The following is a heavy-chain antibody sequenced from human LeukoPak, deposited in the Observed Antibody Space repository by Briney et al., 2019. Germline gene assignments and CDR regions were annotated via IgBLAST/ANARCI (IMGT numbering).Heavy chain of an antibody. V-gene: IGHV3-7*03. J-gene: IGHJ4*02. Sequence: PGGSLRLSCVASGFTFGKYWMSWVRQAPGKGLEWVANIKLDGSEKNYVDSVKGRFTISSDNTKNLLYLQMNSLRVEDTAVFYCARDQYDTWSRRGNFDSWGQGTLVIVSS. CDR3: ARDQYDTWSRRGNFDS. D-gene: IGHD3-3*01. CDR2: IKLDGSEK. CDR1: GFTFGKYW.